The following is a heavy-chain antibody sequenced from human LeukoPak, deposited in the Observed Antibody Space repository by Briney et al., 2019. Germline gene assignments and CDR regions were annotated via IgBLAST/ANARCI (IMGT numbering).Heavy chain of an antibody. CDR2: IYYSGST. Sequence: PSETLSLTCTVSGGSISSSSYYWGWIRQPPGKGLEWIGSIYYSGSTNYNPSLKSRVTISVDTSKNQFSLKLSSVTAADTAVYYCARRTRNPSSGYSGYDYPHFDYWGQGTLVTVSS. CDR3: ARRTRNPSSGYSGYDYPHFDY. D-gene: IGHD5-12*01. CDR1: GGSISSSSYY. V-gene: IGHV4-39*07. J-gene: IGHJ4*02.